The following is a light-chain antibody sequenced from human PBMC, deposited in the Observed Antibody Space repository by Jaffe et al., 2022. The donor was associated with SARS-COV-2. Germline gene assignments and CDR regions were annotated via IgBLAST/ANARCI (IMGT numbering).Light chain of an antibody. Sequence: DIVMTQSPDSLAVSLGERATINCKSSQSVLYSSNNKNYLAWYQQKPGQPPKLLIYWASTRESGVPDRFSGSGSGTDFTLTISSLQAEDVAVYYCQQYYSTHVTFGGGTKVEIK. CDR2: WAS. CDR3: QQYYSTHVT. CDR1: QSVLYSSNNKNY. V-gene: IGKV4-1*01. J-gene: IGKJ4*01.